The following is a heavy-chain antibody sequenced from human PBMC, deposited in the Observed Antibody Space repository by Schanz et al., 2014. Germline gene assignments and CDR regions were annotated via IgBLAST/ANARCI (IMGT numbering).Heavy chain of an antibody. CDR3: GRAGTGMAGWYFEL. J-gene: IGHJ2*01. CDR2: ISNNGDST. D-gene: IGHD5-18*01. CDR1: GFTFSTDA. Sequence: EVQLLESGGGLVQPGGSLRLSCSASGFTFSTDAMSWVRQAPGKGLEYISAISNNGDSTYYADSVKGRFTISRDNSKNTLFLQMSSLRVDDMAVYYCGRAGTGMAGWYFELWGRGTLVTVSS. V-gene: IGHV3-64D*06.